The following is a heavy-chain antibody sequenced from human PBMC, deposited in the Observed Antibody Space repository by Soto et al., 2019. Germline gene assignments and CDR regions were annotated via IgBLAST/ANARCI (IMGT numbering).Heavy chain of an antibody. CDR1: GGTFSSYT. Sequence: QVQLVQSGAEVKKPGSSVKVSCKASGGTFSSYTISWVRQAPGQGLEWMGRIIPILGIANYAQKFQGRVTITADKSTSTAYMELSSLRSEDTAVYYCARPSSSVYYYYGMVVWGQGTTVTVSS. CDR2: IIPILGIA. CDR3: ARPSSSVYYYYGMVV. J-gene: IGHJ6*02. V-gene: IGHV1-69*02. D-gene: IGHD6-13*01.